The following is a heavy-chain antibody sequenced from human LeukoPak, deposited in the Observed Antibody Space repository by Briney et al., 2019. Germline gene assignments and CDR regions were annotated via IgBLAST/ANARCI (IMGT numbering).Heavy chain of an antibody. J-gene: IGHJ4*02. CDR1: GGSFSGYY. V-gene: IGHV4-34*01. CDR3: ARVGMTGTTQSPFDY. D-gene: IGHD1-20*01. CDR2: INHSGST. Sequence: SETLSLTCAVYGGSFSGYYWSWIRQPPGKRLEWIGEINHSGSTNYNPSLKSRVTISVDTSKNQFSLKLSSVTAADTAVYYCARVGMTGTTQSPFDYWGQGTLVTVSS.